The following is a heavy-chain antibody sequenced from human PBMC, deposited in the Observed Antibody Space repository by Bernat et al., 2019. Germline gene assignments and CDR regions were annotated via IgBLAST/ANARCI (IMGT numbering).Heavy chain of an antibody. CDR2: IWYDGSNK. CDR1: GFTFSSYG. D-gene: IGHD3-22*01. J-gene: IGHJ4*02. CDR3: ARSSIVGVTIPDY. V-gene: IGHV3-33*01. Sequence: QVQLVESGGGVVQPGRSLRLSCAASGFTFSSYGMHWVRQAPGKGLEWVAVIWYDGSNKYYADSVKGRFTISRDNSKNTLYLQMNSLRAEDTAVYYCARSSIVGVTIPDYWGQGTLVTVSS.